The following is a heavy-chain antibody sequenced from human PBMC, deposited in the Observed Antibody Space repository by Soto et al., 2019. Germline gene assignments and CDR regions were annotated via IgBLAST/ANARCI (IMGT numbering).Heavy chain of an antibody. V-gene: IGHV4-59*01. J-gene: IGHJ6*02. D-gene: IGHD5-18*01. CDR1: GGSISSYY. CDR3: ARNYRGGYSYGTYYYSGMDV. Sequence: PSETLSLTCTVSGGSISSYYGSWIRQPPGKGLEWIGYIYYSGSTNYNPSLKSRVTISVDTSKNQFSLKLSSVTAADTAVYYCARNYRGGYSYGTYYYSGMDVWGQGTTVTVSS. CDR2: IYYSGST.